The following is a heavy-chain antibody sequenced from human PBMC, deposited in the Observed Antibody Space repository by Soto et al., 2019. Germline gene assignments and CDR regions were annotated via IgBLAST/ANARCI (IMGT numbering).Heavy chain of an antibody. CDR1: GYTFTGYY. V-gene: IGHV1-2*02. Sequence: ASVKVSCKASGYTFTGYYMHWVRQAPGQGLEWMGWINPNGGSTKYAQKLQGRVTMTRDTSTSTVYMELSSLRSEDTAVYYCARDGYCSGGSCYSSWGFPTTLNWFDPWGQGTLVTVSS. CDR2: INPNGGST. D-gene: IGHD2-15*01. J-gene: IGHJ5*02. CDR3: ARDGYCSGGSCYSSWGFPTTLNWFDP.